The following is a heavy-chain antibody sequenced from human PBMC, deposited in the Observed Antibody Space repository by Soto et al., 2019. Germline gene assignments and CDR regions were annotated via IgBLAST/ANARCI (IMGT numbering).Heavy chain of an antibody. D-gene: IGHD3-22*01. J-gene: IGHJ4*02. CDR3: AKGAVNYYDSSGYYALFDY. CDR2: ISGSGGST. Sequence: GGSLRLSCAASGFTFSSYAMSWVRQAPGKGLEWVSAISGSGGSTNYADSVKGRFTISRDNSKNTLYLQMNSLRAEDTAVYYCAKGAVNYYDSSGYYALFDYWGQGTLVTVSS. V-gene: IGHV3-23*01. CDR1: GFTFSSYA.